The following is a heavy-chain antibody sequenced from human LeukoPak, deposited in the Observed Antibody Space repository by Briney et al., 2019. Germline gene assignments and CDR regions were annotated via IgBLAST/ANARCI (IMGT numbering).Heavy chain of an antibody. CDR2: IIPILGIA. CDR1: GGTFSSYA. Sequence: SVKVSCKASGGTFSSYAISWVRQAPGQGLEWMGRIIPILGIANYAQKFQGRVTITADKSTSTAYMELSSLRSEDTAVYYCASLYGSSGYQRDYWGQGTLVTVSS. V-gene: IGHV1-69*04. J-gene: IGHJ4*02. CDR3: ASLYGSSGYQRDY. D-gene: IGHD3-22*01.